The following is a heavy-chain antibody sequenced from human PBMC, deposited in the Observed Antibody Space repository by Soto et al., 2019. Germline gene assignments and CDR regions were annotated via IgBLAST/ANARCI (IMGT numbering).Heavy chain of an antibody. V-gene: IGHV4-59*12. J-gene: IGHJ3*02. CDR2: IYYSGST. CDR3: ARYDNSGSHGFDI. D-gene: IGHD3-22*01. CDR1: GGSISSYY. Sequence: PSETLSLTCTVSGGSISSYYWSWIRQPPGKGLEWIGYIYYSGSTNYNPSLKSRDTISVDTSKNQFSLKLSSVTAAYTAVYYCARYDNSGSHGFDIWGQGTMVTVS.